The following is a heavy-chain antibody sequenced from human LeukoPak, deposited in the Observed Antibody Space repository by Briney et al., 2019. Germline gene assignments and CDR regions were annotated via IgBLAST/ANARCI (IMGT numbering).Heavy chain of an antibody. D-gene: IGHD3-22*01. CDR2: INPSGGST. CDR1: GYTFTSYY. CDR3: AKEGTYYDSSGYYYFDY. Sequence: GASVKLSCKASGYTFTSYYMHWVRQAPGQGLEWIGIINPSGGSTSYAQKFQGRVTMTRDTSTSTVYMELSSLRSEDTAVYYCAKEGTYYDSSGYYYFDYWGQGTLVTVSS. V-gene: IGHV1-46*01. J-gene: IGHJ4*02.